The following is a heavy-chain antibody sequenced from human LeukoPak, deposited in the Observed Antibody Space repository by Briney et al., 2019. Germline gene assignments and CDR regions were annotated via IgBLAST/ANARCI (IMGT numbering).Heavy chain of an antibody. D-gene: IGHD3-16*02. Sequence: GGSLRLSCAASGFTFSSYAMSWVRQAPGKGLEWVSAISGSGGSTYYADSVKGRFTISRDNSKNTLYLQMNSLRAEDTAVYYCAKEVDYYVWGSYRLYYFDYWGQGTLVTVSS. J-gene: IGHJ4*02. CDR2: ISGSGGST. CDR3: AKEVDYYVWGSYRLYYFDY. V-gene: IGHV3-23*01. CDR1: GFTFSSYA.